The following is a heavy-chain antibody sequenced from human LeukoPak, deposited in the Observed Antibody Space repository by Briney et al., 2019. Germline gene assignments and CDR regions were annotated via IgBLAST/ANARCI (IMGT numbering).Heavy chain of an antibody. V-gene: IGHV3-7*01. CDR2: INHNGNVN. D-gene: IGHD1-26*01. Sequence: GGSLRLSCAASGFTFSSYWMNWARQAPGKGLEWVASINHNGNVNYYVDSVKGRFTISRDNSKNTLYLQMNSLRAEDTAVYYCARINSNTYSGSSMDFDYWGQGTLVTVSS. CDR1: GFTFSSYW. CDR3: ARINSNTYSGSSMDFDY. J-gene: IGHJ4*02.